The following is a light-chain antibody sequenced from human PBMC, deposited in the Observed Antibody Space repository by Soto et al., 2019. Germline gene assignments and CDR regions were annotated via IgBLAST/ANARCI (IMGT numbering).Light chain of an antibody. CDR3: QTWGAGFSVV. CDR2: VNTDDSH. J-gene: IGLJ2*01. V-gene: IGLV4-69*01. CDR1: SGHSSYA. Sequence: QSVLTQSPSASASLGASVKLTCTLSSGHSSYAIAWHQQQPEKGPRYLMKVNTDDSHNKGDGIPDRFSGSSSGAERYLTISSLQSEDEADYYCQTWGAGFSVVFGGGTKLTVL.